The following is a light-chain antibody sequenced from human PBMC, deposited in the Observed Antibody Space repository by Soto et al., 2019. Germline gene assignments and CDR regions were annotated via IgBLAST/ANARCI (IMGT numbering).Light chain of an antibody. CDR1: QRVSSY. J-gene: IGKJ4*01. Sequence: EIVLTQSPATLSLSPGERATLCCRASQRVSSYLSWYQQKPGQAPKLLIYDASNRATSIPARFSGSGSGTDFTLTISSLEPEDFAVYYCQQRSNCPPQLTFGGGTKVEIK. CDR2: DAS. V-gene: IGKV3-11*01. CDR3: QQRSNCPPQLT.